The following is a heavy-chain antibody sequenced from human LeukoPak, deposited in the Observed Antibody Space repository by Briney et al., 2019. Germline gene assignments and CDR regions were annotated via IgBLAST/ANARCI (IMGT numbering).Heavy chain of an antibody. CDR3: ARDLIVGATGCFDY. Sequence: GRSLRLSCAASGFTFSSYAMHWVRQAPGKGLEWVAVISYDGSNKYYADSVKGRFTISRDNSKNTLYLQMNSLRAEDTAVYYCARDLIVGATGCFDYWGQGTLVTVSS. D-gene: IGHD1-26*01. CDR1: GFTFSSYA. CDR2: ISYDGSNK. J-gene: IGHJ4*02. V-gene: IGHV3-30-3*01.